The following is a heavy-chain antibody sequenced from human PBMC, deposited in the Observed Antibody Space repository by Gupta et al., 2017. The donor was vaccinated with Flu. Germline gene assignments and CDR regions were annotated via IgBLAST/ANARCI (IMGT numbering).Heavy chain of an antibody. CDR2: ISWNGVLL. CDR1: GFTFDDYA. J-gene: IGHJ4*02. D-gene: IGHD1-26*01. V-gene: IGHV3-9*01. CDR3: AARGSSSFVY. Sequence: EVQLVESGGGLVQPGRSLRLSCAGSGFTFDDYAMHWVRQVPGKGREWVSAISWNGVLLGYADSVKGRFTISRDNAKDSLFLQINSLRPEDTAFYYCAARGSSSFVYWGQGTLVTVSS.